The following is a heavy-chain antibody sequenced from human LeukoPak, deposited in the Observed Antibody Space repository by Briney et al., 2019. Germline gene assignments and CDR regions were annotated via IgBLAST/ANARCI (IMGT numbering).Heavy chain of an antibody. J-gene: IGHJ6*02. CDR1: GGSFSGYY. V-gene: IGHV4-34*01. Sequence: SETLSLTRAVYGGSFSGYYWSWIRQPPGKGLEWIGEINHSGSTNYNPSLKSRVTISVDTSKNQFSLKLSSVTAADTAVYYCARGASYYYYGMDVWGQGTTVTVSS. CDR2: INHSGST. CDR3: ARGASYYYYGMDV.